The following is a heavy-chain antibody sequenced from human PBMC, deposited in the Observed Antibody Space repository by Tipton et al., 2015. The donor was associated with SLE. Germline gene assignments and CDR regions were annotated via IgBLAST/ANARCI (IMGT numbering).Heavy chain of an antibody. D-gene: IGHD6-19*01. CDR2: INSDGSST. Sequence: GSLRLSCAASGFTFSSYWMHWVRQAPGKGLVWVSRINSDGSSTTYADSVKGRFTISRDNAKNTLYLQMNSLRAEDTAVYYCAREDSVWNDAFDIWGQGTMVTVSS. V-gene: IGHV3-74*01. CDR3: AREDSVWNDAFDI. J-gene: IGHJ3*02. CDR1: GFTFSSYW.